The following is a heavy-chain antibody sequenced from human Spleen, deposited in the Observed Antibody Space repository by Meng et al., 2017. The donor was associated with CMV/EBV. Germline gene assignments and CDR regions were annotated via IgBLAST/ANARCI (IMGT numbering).Heavy chain of an antibody. CDR1: GGSFSGYS. CDR3: ARGMVVIAPWFDP. J-gene: IGHJ5*02. CDR2: INMGAGT. V-gene: IGHV4-34*01. D-gene: IGHD2-21*01. Sequence: CDVYGGSFSGYSWNWFRQPPGKGLEWIGQINMGAGTNYNPSLKSRVTISLDTSKNQFSLKMTSVTAADTAVYYCARGMVVIAPWFDPWGPGTLVTVSS.